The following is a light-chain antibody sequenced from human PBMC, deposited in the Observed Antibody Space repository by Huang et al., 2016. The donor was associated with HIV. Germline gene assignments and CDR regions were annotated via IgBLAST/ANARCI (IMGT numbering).Light chain of an antibody. CDR3: MQALQTPRT. CDR2: LSS. CDR1: QSLLHSHGYNY. J-gene: IGKJ5*01. Sequence: IVITQSPLSLPVTPGEPASISCRSSQSLLHSHGYNYLDWYLQKPGQAPQLLISLSSNRASRVPDRFSGSGSVTDFTLKISRVEAEDVGVYFCMQALQTPRTFGQGTRLEIK. V-gene: IGKV2-28*01.